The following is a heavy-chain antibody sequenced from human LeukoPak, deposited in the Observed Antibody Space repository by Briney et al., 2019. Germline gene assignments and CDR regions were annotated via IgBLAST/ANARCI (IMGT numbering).Heavy chain of an antibody. CDR2: INHSGST. CDR3: ARRGRYCSSTSCPEGIDY. Sequence: SETLSLTCAVYGGSFSGYYWSWIRQPPGKGLEWIGEINHSGSTNYNPSLKSRVTISVDTSKNHFSLKLSSVTAADTAVYYCARRGRYCSSTSCPEGIDYWGQGTLVTVSS. J-gene: IGHJ4*02. CDR1: GGSFSGYY. D-gene: IGHD2-2*01. V-gene: IGHV4-34*01.